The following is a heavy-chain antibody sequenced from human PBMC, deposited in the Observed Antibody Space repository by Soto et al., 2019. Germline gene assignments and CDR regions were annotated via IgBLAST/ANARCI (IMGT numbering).Heavy chain of an antibody. D-gene: IGHD2-15*01. CDR1: GFTFSSYS. Sequence: EVQLVESGGGLVKPGGSLRLSCAASGFTFSSYSMNWVRQAPGKGLEWVSSISSSSSYIYYADSVKGRFTISRDNAKNSLYLQTNSLRAEDTAVYYCARTGYCSGGSCYSNFDYWGQGTLVTVSS. CDR3: ARTGYCSGGSCYSNFDY. J-gene: IGHJ4*02. CDR2: ISSSSSYI. V-gene: IGHV3-21*01.